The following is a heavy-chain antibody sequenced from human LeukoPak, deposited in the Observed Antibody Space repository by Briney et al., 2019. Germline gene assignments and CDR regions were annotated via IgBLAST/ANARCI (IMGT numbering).Heavy chain of an antibody. J-gene: IGHJ4*02. CDR1: GFTFSTFW. D-gene: IGHD2-15*01. CDR2: IKPDGSEK. V-gene: IGHV3-7*03. Sequence: PGGSLRLSCAASGFTFSTFWMTWVCHAPGKGLEWVANIKPDGSEKFYVDSVKGRFTISRDNAQNSLYLQMNSLRAEDTAVYYCARDAHSCSGVSCYPPFDLWGQGTLVTGSS. CDR3: ARDAHSCSGVSCYPPFDL.